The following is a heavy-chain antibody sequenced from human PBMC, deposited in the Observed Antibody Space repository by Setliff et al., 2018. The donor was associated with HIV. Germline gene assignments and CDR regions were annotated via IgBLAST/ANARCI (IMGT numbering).Heavy chain of an antibody. Sequence: SETLSLTCTVSGGSISIGGYYWGWIRQPPGEGLEWIGSIHYSGRTFYNPSLKSRVTISVDTSKNQFSLKLTSVTAADTALYYCARLRGYFYGHGRYFDYWGQGTLVTVSS. CDR1: GGSISIGGYY. V-gene: IGHV4-39*07. CDR2: IHYSGRT. CDR3: ARLRGYFYGHGRYFDY. D-gene: IGHD5-18*01. J-gene: IGHJ4*02.